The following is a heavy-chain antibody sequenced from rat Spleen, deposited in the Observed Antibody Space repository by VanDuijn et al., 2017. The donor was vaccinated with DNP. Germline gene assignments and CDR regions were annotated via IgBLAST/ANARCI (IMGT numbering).Heavy chain of an antibody. J-gene: IGHJ3*01. CDR2: ITYEGSTT. D-gene: IGHD4-1*01. CDR3: TTGLGLAY. CDR1: GFPFSDYY. Sequence: EVQLVESGGGLVQPGRSLKVSCAASGFPFSDYYMAWVRLAPKRGLEWVTSITYEGSTTYYGDSVKGRFTVSRDNAKNTVYLQMNSLRSEDTATYYCTTGLGLAYWGQGTLVTVSS. V-gene: IGHV5-22*01.